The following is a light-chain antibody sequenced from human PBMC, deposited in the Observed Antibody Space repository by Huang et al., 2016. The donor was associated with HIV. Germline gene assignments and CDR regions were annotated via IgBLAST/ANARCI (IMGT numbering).Light chain of an antibody. J-gene: IGKJ3*01. CDR3: QERRNWPPIFT. Sequence: ETVLTQSPATLSLSPGERATLSCRASQSVSRDLAWYQQQPGQSPRLLIYDASHRDTGVPARFSGSGSGTDFTLTISSLEPEDVAVYYCQERRNWPPIFTFGPGTKVNIK. CDR2: DAS. V-gene: IGKV3-11*01. CDR1: QSVSRD.